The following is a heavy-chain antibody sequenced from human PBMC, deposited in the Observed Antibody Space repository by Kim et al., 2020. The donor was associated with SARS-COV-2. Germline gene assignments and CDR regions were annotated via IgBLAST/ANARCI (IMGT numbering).Heavy chain of an antibody. J-gene: IGHJ3*02. V-gene: IGHV4-59*01. CDR3: ARHAIVVVTAGAFDI. CDR2: IYYSGST. CDR1: GGSISSYY. D-gene: IGHD3-22*01. Sequence: SETLSLTCTVSGGSISSYYWSWIRQPPGKGLEWIGYIYYSGSTNYNPSLKSRVTISVDTSKNQFSLKLSSVTAADTAVYYCARHAIVVVTAGAFDIWGQGTMVTVSS.